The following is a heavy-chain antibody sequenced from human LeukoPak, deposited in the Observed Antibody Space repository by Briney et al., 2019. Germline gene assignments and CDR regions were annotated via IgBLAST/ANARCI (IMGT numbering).Heavy chain of an antibody. CDR3: ARDSRRHDAFDI. Sequence: PSQTLSLNCTVSGGPISSGDYYWSWIRQPPGKGLEWIGYIYYSGSTYYNPSLKSRVTISVDTSKNQFSLKLSSVTAADTAVYYCARDSRRHDAFDIWGQGTMVTVSS. CDR2: IYYSGST. J-gene: IGHJ3*02. CDR1: GGPISSGDYY. D-gene: IGHD2/OR15-2a*01. V-gene: IGHV4-30-4*08.